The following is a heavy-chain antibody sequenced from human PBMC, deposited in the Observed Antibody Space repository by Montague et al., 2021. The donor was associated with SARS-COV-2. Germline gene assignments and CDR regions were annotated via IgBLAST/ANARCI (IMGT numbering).Heavy chain of an antibody. CDR3: ARGSTVTHY. D-gene: IGHD4-17*01. J-gene: IGHJ4*02. CDR2: INHSGST. Sequence: SETPSLTCSVSGVSVSSNNYYWTWIRRPPGKGLEWIGEINHSGSTNYNPSLKSRVTISVDTSKNQFSLKLSSVTAADTAVYYCARGSTVTHYWGQGTLVTVSS. V-gene: IGHV4-39*07. CDR1: GVSVSSNNYY.